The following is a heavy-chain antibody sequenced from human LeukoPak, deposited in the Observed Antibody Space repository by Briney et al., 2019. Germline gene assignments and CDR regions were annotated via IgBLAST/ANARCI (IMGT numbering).Heavy chain of an antibody. CDR2: TNSGGTST. V-gene: IGHV3-23*01. CDR1: GFPFSDFS. CDR3: AKQSYARSLGE. J-gene: IGHJ4*02. D-gene: IGHD2-8*01. Sequence: GGSLRLSCATSGFPFSDFSMSWVRQAPGKGLEWISTTNSGGTSTYYAESVKGRFTISSDNSKNTLYLQMSSLRVEGAAVYYCAKQSYARSLGEGGPGTLVSVSS.